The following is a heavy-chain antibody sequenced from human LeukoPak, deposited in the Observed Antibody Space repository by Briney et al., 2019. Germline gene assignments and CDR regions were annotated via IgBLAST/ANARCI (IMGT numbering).Heavy chain of an antibody. V-gene: IGHV5-51*01. D-gene: IGHD5-18*01. J-gene: IGHJ4*02. CDR1: GYSFTSYR. Sequence: GESLMISCKGSGYSFTSYRIGWVLQMPGKGLEWMGIIYPGDSDTRYSPSFQGQVTISADKSISTAYLQWSSLKASDTAMYYCARESQDTAMVKFDYWGQGTLVTVSS. CDR3: ARESQDTAMVKFDY. CDR2: IYPGDSDT.